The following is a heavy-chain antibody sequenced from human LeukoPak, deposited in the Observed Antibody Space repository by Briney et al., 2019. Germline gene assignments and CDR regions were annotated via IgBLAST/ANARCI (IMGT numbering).Heavy chain of an antibody. CDR3: ASAGTAAAFDI. J-gene: IGHJ3*02. Sequence: SETLSLTCTVSGRSLSSGGYYWSWIRQHPGKGLEWIGYIYYSGSTYYNPSLKSRVTMSVDTSKNQFSLKLSSVTAADTAVYYCASAGTAAAFDIWGQGTMVTVSS. V-gene: IGHV4-31*03. CDR2: IYYSGST. D-gene: IGHD1-1*01. CDR1: GRSLSSGGYY.